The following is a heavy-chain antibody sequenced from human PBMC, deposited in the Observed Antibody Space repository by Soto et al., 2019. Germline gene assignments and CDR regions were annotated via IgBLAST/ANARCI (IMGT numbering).Heavy chain of an antibody. CDR2: ISGSGGST. Sequence: GGSLRLSCAASGFTFSSYAMSWVRQAPGKGLEWVSAISGSGGSTYYADSVKGRFTISRDNSKNTLYLQMNSLRAEDTAVYYCAKDLADYYDSSGYYLNLYWGQGTLVTVSS. D-gene: IGHD3-22*01. CDR1: GFTFSSYA. V-gene: IGHV3-23*01. CDR3: AKDLADYYDSSGYYLNLY. J-gene: IGHJ4*02.